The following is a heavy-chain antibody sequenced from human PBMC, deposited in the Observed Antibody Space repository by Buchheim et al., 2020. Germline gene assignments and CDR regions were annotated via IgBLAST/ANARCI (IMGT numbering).Heavy chain of an antibody. CDR1: GYTFTSYY. V-gene: IGHV1-46*01. CDR3: ARPFMVRGVSWIYYFDY. J-gene: IGHJ4*02. D-gene: IGHD3-10*01. Sequence: QVQLVQSGAEVKKPGASVKVSCKASGYTFTSYYMHWVRQAPGQGLEWMGIINPSCGSTSYAQKVQGRVTMTRDTSQVNLSMELSSLRSEDTAVYYCARPFMVRGVSWIYYFDYWGQGTL. CDR2: INPSCGST.